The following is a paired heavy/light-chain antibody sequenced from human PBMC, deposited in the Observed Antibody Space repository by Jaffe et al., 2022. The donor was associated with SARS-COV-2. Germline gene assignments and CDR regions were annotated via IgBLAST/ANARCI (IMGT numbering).Heavy chain of an antibody. CDR3: ARDLYGNDWFFDL. CDR2: INSGGNI. Sequence: EVQLVESGGGLIQPGGSLRLSCAASDFTVSNNDMSWVRQAPGKGLEWVSVINSGGNIYYADSVKGRFTISRDNSKNTLYLHMNSLRAEDTAMYYCARDLYGNDWFFDLWGRGTLVTVSS. V-gene: IGHV3-53*01. D-gene: IGHD4-4*01. J-gene: IGHJ2*01. CDR1: DFTVSNND.
Light chain of an antibody. CDR3: GSYTTRNPYV. J-gene: IGLJ1*01. Sequence: QSALTQPASVSGSPGQSITFSCTGTSSDVGGYNYVSWYQQHPGKAPKLMIYEVSNRPSGVPDRFSGSKSGNTASLTISGLQAEDEADYYCGSYTTRNPYVFGTGTKVTVL. V-gene: IGLV2-14*01. CDR2: EVS. CDR1: SSDVGGYNY.